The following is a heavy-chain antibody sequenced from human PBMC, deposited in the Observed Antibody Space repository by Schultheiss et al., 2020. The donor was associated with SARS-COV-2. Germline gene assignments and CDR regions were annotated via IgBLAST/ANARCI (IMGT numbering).Heavy chain of an antibody. Sequence: SQTLSLTCTVSGGSISSYYWSWIRQPPGKGLEWIGEINHSGSTNYNPSLKSRVTISVDKSKNQFSLKLSSVTAADTAVYYCARVSSSDYYYYYMDVWGKGTTVTVSS. CDR2: INHSGST. CDR3: ARVSSSDYYYYYMDV. V-gene: IGHV4-34*01. CDR1: GGSISSYY. J-gene: IGHJ6*03. D-gene: IGHD6-6*01.